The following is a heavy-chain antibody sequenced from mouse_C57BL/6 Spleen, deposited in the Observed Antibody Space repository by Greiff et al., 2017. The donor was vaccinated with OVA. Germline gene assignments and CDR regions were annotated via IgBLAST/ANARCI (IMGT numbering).Heavy chain of an antibody. J-gene: IGHJ3*01. D-gene: IGHD2-4*01. V-gene: IGHV1-15*01. CDR1: GYTFTDYE. CDR2: IDPETGGT. Sequence: QVQLQQSGAELVRPGASVTLSCKASGYTFTDYEMHWVKQTPVHGLEWIGAIDPETGGTAYNQKFKGKAILTADKSSSTAYMELRSLTSEDSAVYYCTLYYDPAWFAYWGQGTLVTVSA. CDR3: TLYYDPAWFAY.